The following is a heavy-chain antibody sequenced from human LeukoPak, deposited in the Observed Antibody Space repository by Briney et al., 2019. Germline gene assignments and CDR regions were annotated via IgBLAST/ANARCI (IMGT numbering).Heavy chain of an antibody. CDR2: INHSGST. D-gene: IGHD2-2*01. CDR1: GGSFSGYY. CDR3: ARGKPGGYCSSTSCPPYFDY. V-gene: IGHV4-34*01. J-gene: IGHJ4*02. Sequence: PSETLSLTCAVYGGSFSGYYWSWIRQPPGKGLEWIGEINHSGSTNYNPSLKSRVTISVDTSKNQFSLKLRSVTAADTAVYYCARGKPGGYCSSTSCPPYFDYWGQGTLVTVSS.